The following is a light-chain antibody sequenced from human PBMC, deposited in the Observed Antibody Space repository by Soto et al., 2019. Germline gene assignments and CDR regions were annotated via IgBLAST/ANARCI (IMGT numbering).Light chain of an antibody. CDR1: QRVGGNY. CDR3: QYRSNWLA. Sequence: EIVLTQSPGTLSLSPGQRATLSCRASQRVGGNYLAWYHQVPGQAPRLLIHAASTRTTGIPDRFTGSGAGADSTITITRLAAEDFADYCCQYRSNWLAFGGGTKVDIK. CDR2: AAS. J-gene: IGKJ4*01. V-gene: IGKV3D-20*02.